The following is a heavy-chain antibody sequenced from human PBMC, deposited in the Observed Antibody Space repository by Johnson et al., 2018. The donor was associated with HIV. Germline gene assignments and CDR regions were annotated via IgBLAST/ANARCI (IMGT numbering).Heavy chain of an antibody. D-gene: IGHD2-2*01. CDR1: GLTFSSYG. CDR2: IRYDGSNK. J-gene: IGHJ3*02. Sequence: QVQLVESGGGVVQPGGSLRLSCAASGLTFSSYGMHWVRQAPGKGLEWVAFIRYDGSNKNYADSVKGRFTISRDNSKNTLYLQMNSLRAEDTALYYCAKTALFQSSWDAFDIWGQGTMVTVSS. CDR3: AKTALFQSSWDAFDI. V-gene: IGHV3-30*02.